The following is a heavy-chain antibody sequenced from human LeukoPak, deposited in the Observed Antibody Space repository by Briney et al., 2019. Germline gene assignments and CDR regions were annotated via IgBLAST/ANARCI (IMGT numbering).Heavy chain of an antibody. CDR2: INPNSGGT. J-gene: IGHJ4*02. V-gene: IGHV1-2*02. CDR1: GYTFTGYY. Sequence: ASVKVSCKASGYTFTGYYMHWVRQAPGQGLEWMGWINPNSGGTNYAQKLQGRVTMTTDTSTSTAYMELRSLRSDDTAVYYCARVDEYSYGLTDYWGQGTLVTVSS. CDR3: ARVDEYSYGLTDY. D-gene: IGHD5-18*01.